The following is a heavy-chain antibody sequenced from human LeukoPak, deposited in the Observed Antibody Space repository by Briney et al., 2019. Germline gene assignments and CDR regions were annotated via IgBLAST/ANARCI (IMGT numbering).Heavy chain of an antibody. CDR3: VKDHCSGGSCYSD. Sequence: GGSLRLSCAASGFTFSSYAMHWVRQAQGKGLEYVSAISSNGGSTYYANSVKGRFTISRDNSKNTLYLQMSSLRAEDTAVYYCVKDHCSGGSCYSDWGQGTLVTVSS. CDR1: GFTFSSYA. D-gene: IGHD2-15*01. V-gene: IGHV3-64D*06. J-gene: IGHJ4*02. CDR2: ISSNGGST.